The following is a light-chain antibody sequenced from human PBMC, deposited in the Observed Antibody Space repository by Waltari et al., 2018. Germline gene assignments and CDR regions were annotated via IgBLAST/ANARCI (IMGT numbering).Light chain of an antibody. Sequence: QSVLTQPPPVSGTPGQRVSFSCSGSSSNIGSKSVNWYQQVPGTAPKLLIYSNKQRPSGVPDRFSGSKSGTSASLAISGLQSEDEADYYCATWDDSLNGLFGGGTRLTVL. CDR3: ATWDDSLNGL. CDR1: SSNIGSKS. CDR2: SNK. V-gene: IGLV1-44*01. J-gene: IGLJ2*01.